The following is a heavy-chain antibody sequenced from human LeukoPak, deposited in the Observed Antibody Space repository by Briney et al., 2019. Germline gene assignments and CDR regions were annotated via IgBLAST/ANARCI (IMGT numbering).Heavy chain of an antibody. D-gene: IGHD2-8*02. J-gene: IGHJ3*02. Sequence: SEALSLTCTVSGGSVSSGSYYWTWIRQPPGKGLEWIGYISYSGSTNFNPSLKSRVTISVDTSKNQFSLNLSSVTAADTAVYYCARRGTGGRSFDIWGQGTMVTVSS. CDR1: GGSVSSGSYY. V-gene: IGHV4-61*01. CDR3: ARRGTGGRSFDI. CDR2: ISYSGST.